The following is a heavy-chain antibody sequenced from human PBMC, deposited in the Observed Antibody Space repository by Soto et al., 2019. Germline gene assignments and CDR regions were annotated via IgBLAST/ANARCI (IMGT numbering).Heavy chain of an antibody. CDR2: ISYDGSNK. D-gene: IGHD5-12*01. CDR3: ATYWSGYDPYYFDY. J-gene: IGHJ4*02. V-gene: IGHV3-30*03. Sequence: QVQLVGSGGGVVQPGRSLRLSCAASGFTFSSYGMHWVRQAPGKGLEWVAVISYDGSNKYYADSVKGRFTISRDNSKNTLYLQMNSLRAEDTAVYYCATYWSGYDPYYFDYWGQGTLVTVSS. CDR1: GFTFSSYG.